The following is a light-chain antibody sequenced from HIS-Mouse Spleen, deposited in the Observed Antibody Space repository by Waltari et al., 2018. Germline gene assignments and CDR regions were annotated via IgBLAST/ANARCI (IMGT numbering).Light chain of an antibody. Sequence: SYELTQPPSVSVSPGQTARITCPGDALTKKYEYGYQQKSGQAAVLVIYEDSKRPSGIPERFSGSSSGTMATLTISGAQVEDEADYYCYSTDSSGNHRVFGGGTKLTVL. V-gene: IGLV3-10*01. J-gene: IGLJ2*01. CDR3: YSTDSSGNHRV. CDR1: ALTKKY. CDR2: EDS.